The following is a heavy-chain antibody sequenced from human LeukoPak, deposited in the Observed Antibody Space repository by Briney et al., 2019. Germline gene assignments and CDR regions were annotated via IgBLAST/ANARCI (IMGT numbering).Heavy chain of an antibody. CDR3: ARDSFNWFDP. Sequence: SETLSLTCTVSGGSISGYYWSWIRQPPGKGLEWIGDINYSGSTNYNPSLKSRVTISVDTSKNQFSLKLSSVTAADTAVYYCARDSFNWFDPWGQGTLVTVSS. D-gene: IGHD3-3*02. J-gene: IGHJ5*02. CDR2: INYSGST. CDR1: GGSISGYY. V-gene: IGHV4-59*12.